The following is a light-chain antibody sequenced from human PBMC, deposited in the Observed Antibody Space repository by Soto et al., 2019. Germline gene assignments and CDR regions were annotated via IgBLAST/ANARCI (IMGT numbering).Light chain of an antibody. CDR3: QHYNSYSEA. CDR1: QSISSW. Sequence: DIQMTQSPSTLSASVGDRVTIPCPASQSISSWLAWYQQKPGKAPKLLIYDASSLESGVPSRFSGSGSGTEFTLTISSLQPDDFATYYCQHYNSYSEAFGQGTKVDIK. V-gene: IGKV1-5*01. CDR2: DAS. J-gene: IGKJ1*01.